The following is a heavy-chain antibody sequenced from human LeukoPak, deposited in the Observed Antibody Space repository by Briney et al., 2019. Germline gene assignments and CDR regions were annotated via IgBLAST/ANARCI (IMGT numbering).Heavy chain of an antibody. CDR2: ISYDGNVR. CDR3: ARGVDHSGWFVY. D-gene: IGHD6-19*01. CDR1: GFTFSRYG. Sequence: AGGSLRLSCAASGFTFSRYGINWVRQAPGKGPEWVAFISYDGNVRYPADFVEGRFTISRDNSKNTLYLQMSSLRPDDTAVHYSARGVDHSGWFVYWGQGTLVTVSS. V-gene: IGHV3-30*04. J-gene: IGHJ1*01.